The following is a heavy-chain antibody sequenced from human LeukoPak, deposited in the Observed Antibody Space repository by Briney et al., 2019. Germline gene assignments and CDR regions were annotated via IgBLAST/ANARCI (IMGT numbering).Heavy chain of an antibody. CDR2: IYYSGST. CDR3: ASRIRYFDWLLSPPDY. Sequence: PSETLSLTCTVSGGSISSSSYYWGWIRQPPGKGLEWIGSIYYSGSTYYNPSLKSRVTISVDTSKNQFSLKLSSVTAADTSVYYCASRIRYFDWLLSPPDYWGQGTLVTVSS. D-gene: IGHD3-9*01. V-gene: IGHV4-39*01. J-gene: IGHJ4*02. CDR1: GGSISSSSYY.